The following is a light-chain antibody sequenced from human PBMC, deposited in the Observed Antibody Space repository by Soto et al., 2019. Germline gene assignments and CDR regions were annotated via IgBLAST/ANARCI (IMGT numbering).Light chain of an antibody. CDR1: QTINTY. V-gene: IGKV1-39*01. Sequence: DIQMTQSPSSPSASVGDTVTKTCRASQTINTYLNWYQQKPGKAPKLLIHAASSLQSGVPSRFSGSGSGTEFTLTISSLQPDDFATYYCQQYNSYSWTFGQGTKVDI. CDR2: AAS. CDR3: QQYNSYSWT. J-gene: IGKJ1*01.